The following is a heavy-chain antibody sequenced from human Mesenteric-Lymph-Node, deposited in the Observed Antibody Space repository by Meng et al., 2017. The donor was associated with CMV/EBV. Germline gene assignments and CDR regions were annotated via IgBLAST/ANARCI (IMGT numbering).Heavy chain of an antibody. D-gene: IGHD6-6*01. CDR2: IFYSGST. CDR1: GGSVSSGSYY. V-gene: IGHV4-61*01. CDR3: ARAYSSSYRVDY. Sequence: SETLSLTCTVSGGSVSSGSYYWSWIRQPPGKGLEWIGYIFYSGSTNYNPSLKSRVTISVDTSKNQFSLKLSSVTAADTAVYYCARAYSSSYRVDYWGQGTLVTVSS. J-gene: IGHJ4*02.